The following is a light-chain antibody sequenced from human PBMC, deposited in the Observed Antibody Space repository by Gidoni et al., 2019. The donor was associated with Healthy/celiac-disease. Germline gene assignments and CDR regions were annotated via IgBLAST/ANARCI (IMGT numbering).Light chain of an antibody. Sequence: EIVLTQSPGTLSLSPGERATLSCRASQSVSSSYLAWYPQKPGQAPRLLIYGASSRATGIPDRFSGSGSGTDFTLTIRRLEPEDIAVYYCQQYGSSLEEFTYXTGTKVDIK. CDR2: GAS. CDR3: QQYGSSLEEFT. CDR1: QSVSSSY. V-gene: IGKV3-20*01. J-gene: IGKJ3*01.